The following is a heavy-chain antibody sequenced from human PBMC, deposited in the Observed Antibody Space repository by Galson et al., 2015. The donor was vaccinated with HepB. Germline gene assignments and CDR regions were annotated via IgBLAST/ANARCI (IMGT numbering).Heavy chain of an antibody. CDR1: GGTFSKYA. CDR2: IIPIFGTA. D-gene: IGHD2-2*01. J-gene: IGHJ4*02. Sequence: SCKVSGGTFSKYAISWVRQAPGQGLEWMGGIIPIFGTANYAQKFLGRVTITADESTSTAYMELSSLRSEDTAVYYCARVLDCSTSICSYYFDSWGQGTLVTVSA. CDR3: ARVLDCSTSICSYYFDS. V-gene: IGHV1-69*01.